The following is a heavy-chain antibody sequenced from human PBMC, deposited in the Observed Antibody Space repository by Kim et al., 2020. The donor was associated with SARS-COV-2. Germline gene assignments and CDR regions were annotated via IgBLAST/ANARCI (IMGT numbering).Heavy chain of an antibody. CDR2: IHYSGST. V-gene: IGHV4-39*01. J-gene: IGHJ4*02. CDR3: GAPILRTEY. CDR1: GGSISSSNFF. Sequence: SETLSLTCNVSGGSISSSNFFYGWIRQPPGKGLEWIASIHYSGSTHYNQSLRSRVTISVDTSKNQVYLKVNSVTAADTAVYYCGAPILRTEYWGLGTLV. D-gene: IGHD3-3*01.